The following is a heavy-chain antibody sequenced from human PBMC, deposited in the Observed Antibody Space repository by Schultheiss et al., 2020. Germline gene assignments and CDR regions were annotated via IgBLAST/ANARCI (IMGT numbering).Heavy chain of an antibody. D-gene: IGHD3-10*01. V-gene: IGHV3-48*03. Sequence: GGSLRLSCAASGFTFSSFEMNWVRQAPGKGLEWVSSISSSGSAIYYADSAKGRFTISRDNAKSSLYLQMNSLRAEDTAVYFCATTTYGPLDNWGQGTLVTVSS. CDR2: ISSSGSAI. CDR3: ATTTYGPLDN. CDR1: GFTFSSFE. J-gene: IGHJ4*02.